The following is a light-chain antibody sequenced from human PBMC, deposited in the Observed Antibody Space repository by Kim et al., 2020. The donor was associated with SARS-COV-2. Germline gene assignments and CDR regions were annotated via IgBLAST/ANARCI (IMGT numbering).Light chain of an antibody. J-gene: IGLJ2*01. CDR2: DVS. CDR1: SXXSGXYNY. V-gene: IGLV2-14*03. CDR3: SXYTSSSVV. Sequence: TVSCXGTSXXSGXYNYVSWYXXXPGKAPXLIIXDVSKRPSGVSNRFSGSKSGNTASLTISGLQAXDEADYYCSXYTSSSVVFGGGTKVTXL.